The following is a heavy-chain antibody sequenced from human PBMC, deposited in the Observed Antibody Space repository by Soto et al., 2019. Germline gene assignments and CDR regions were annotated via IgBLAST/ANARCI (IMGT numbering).Heavy chain of an antibody. CDR2: INPESTTI. CDR1: GFTFSKFW. Sequence: GGSLRLSCTASGFTFSKFWMQWVRQVPGKGLVWVSRINPESTTINYAAAVEGRFTISRDNAQNTLYLQMSSLIVEDSAVYYCTRDTFGDEDYWGQGIPVTVSS. J-gene: IGHJ4*02. CDR3: TRDTFGDEDY. D-gene: IGHD4-17*01. V-gene: IGHV3-74*01.